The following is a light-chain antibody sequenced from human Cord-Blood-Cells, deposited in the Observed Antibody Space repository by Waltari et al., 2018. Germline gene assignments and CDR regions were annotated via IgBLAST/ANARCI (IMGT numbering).Light chain of an antibody. Sequence: DIQMTQSPSSLSASVGDRVTINCRARQSISSYLNWYQQKPGKAPKLLIYAASSLQSVVPSRFSGSGSGTDFTLTISSLQPEYFATYYCQQSYSTPPELTFGGGTKVESK. CDR2: AAS. CDR3: QQSYSTPPELT. J-gene: IGKJ4*01. CDR1: QSISSY. V-gene: IGKV1-39*01.